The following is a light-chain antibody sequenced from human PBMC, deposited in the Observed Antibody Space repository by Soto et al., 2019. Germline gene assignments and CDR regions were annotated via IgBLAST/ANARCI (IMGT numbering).Light chain of an antibody. V-gene: IGKV1-27*01. CDR1: QGIGNY. CDR2: TSS. CDR3: QKHNAAPLT. J-gene: IGKJ4*01. Sequence: DIQMTQSPSALSGSVGDRVTITCRASQGIGNYLAWYQQKPGKVPKLLIYTSSTLQSGVPSRFSGSGSGTDFTLTISNLQPEDVATYYCQKHNAAPLTFGGGTKVDIK.